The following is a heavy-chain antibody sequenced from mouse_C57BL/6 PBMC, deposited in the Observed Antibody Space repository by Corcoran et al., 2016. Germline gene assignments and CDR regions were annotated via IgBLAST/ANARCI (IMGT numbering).Heavy chain of an antibody. V-gene: IGHV9-3*01. D-gene: IGHD1-1*01. Sequence: QIQLVQSGPELKKPGETVKISCKASGYTFTTYGMSWVKQAPGKGLKWMGWINTYSGVPTYADDFKGRFAFSLETSASTAYLQINNLKNEDTATYFCARYGSSDSFADGGQGTLVTVSA. CDR2: INTYSGVP. CDR3: ARYGSSDSFAD. CDR1: GYTFTTYG. J-gene: IGHJ3*01.